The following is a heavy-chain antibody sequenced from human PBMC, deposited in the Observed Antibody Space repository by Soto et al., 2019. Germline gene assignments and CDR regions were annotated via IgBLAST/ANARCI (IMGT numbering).Heavy chain of an antibody. V-gene: IGHV3-23*01. D-gene: IGHD3-22*01. J-gene: IGHJ6*02. Sequence: GGSLRLSCAASGFTFSIYAMSWVRQAPGKGLEWVSAISGSGGSTYYADSVKGRFTISRDNSKNTLYLQMGSLRAEDTAVYYCAKIGSYDSSGRMYGMDVWGQGTTVTVSS. CDR2: ISGSGGST. CDR1: GFTFSIYA. CDR3: AKIGSYDSSGRMYGMDV.